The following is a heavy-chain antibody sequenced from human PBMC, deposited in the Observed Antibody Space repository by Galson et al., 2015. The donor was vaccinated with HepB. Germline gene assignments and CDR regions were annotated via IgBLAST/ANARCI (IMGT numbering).Heavy chain of an antibody. CDR3: AKDGPDSSAHAFDV. CDR2: ISYDGSIS. D-gene: IGHD6-19*01. V-gene: IGHV3-30*18. J-gene: IGHJ3*01. Sequence: SLRLSCAASGFTFSHYGVHWVRQAPGKGLEWVAVISYDGSISYHSDSVKGRFNISRDNSKNTLYLQMNSLRPEDTAIYYCAKDGPDSSAHAFDVWGQGTLVTVSS. CDR1: GFTFSHYG.